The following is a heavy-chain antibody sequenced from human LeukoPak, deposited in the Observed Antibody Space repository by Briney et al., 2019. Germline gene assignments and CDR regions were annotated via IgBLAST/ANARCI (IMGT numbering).Heavy chain of an antibody. CDR3: ARVEASGYDYGAFDY. D-gene: IGHD5-12*01. J-gene: IGHJ4*02. CDR2: INQDGSDK. Sequence: GGSLRLSCAASGLTFSIHWMNWVRQARGKGLECVANINQDGSDKYYVDSVKGRFTISRDNTKNSLYLQMNSLRAEDTAVYYCARVEASGYDYGAFDYWGQGTLVTVSS. V-gene: IGHV3-7*01. CDR1: GLTFSIHW.